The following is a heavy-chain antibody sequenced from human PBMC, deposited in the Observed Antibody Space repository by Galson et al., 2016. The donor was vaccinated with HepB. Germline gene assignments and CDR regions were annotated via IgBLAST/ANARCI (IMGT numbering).Heavy chain of an antibody. J-gene: IGHJ4*02. V-gene: IGHV3-7*03. CDR2: INQDGGEK. D-gene: IGHD1-14*01. CDR1: GFTFSSHW. CDR3: ANHRG. Sequence: SLRLSCAASGFTFSSHWMHWVRQAPGKGLEWVANINQDGGEKYYVDSVTGRFTISRDNAKNSLSLQMNSLSAEDTAVFYCANHRGWGQGTLVTVSS.